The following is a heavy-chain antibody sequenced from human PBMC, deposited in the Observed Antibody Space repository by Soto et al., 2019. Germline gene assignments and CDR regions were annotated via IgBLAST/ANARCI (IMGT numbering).Heavy chain of an antibody. CDR2: IYPSDSDT. D-gene: IGHD3-10*01. CDR3: TRFSVRSEGLTGNPFDI. Sequence: AEALKISCKGSGNSSTSYWIGWVRQMPGKGLEWMWIIYPSDSDTRYSPFFQGQTTISADKSITTAYLQWSSLKASATAMYYCTRFSVRSEGLTGNPFDIWGQGTMVTVSS. J-gene: IGHJ3*02. CDR1: GNSSTSYW. V-gene: IGHV5-51*01.